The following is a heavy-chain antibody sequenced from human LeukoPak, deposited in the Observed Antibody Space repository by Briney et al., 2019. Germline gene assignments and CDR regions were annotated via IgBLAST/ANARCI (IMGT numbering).Heavy chain of an antibody. CDR2: INPNSGGT. CDR3: ARLRLGELSLDY. V-gene: IGHV1-2*02. J-gene: IGHJ4*02. Sequence: ASVKVSCKASGYTFTGYYMHWVRQAPGQGLEWMGWINPNSGGTNYAQKFQGRVTMTRDTSISTAYMGLSRLRSDDTAVYYCARLRLGELSLDYWGQGTLVTVSS. D-gene: IGHD3-16*02. CDR1: GYTFTGYY.